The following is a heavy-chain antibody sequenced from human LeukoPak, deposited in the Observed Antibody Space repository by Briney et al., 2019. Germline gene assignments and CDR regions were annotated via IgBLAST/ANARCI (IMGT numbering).Heavy chain of an antibody. Sequence: GGSLRLSCAASGFAFRNYWMSWVRQVPGKGLEWVVNINEGGNEKNYVDSVKGRFTASRDNAQNSLYLQMNSLRVEDTAVYYCARHPNSNWDYWGQGTLVTVSS. J-gene: IGHJ4*02. CDR2: INEGGNEK. V-gene: IGHV3-7*03. CDR3: ARHPNSNWDY. D-gene: IGHD6-13*01. CDR1: GFAFRNYW.